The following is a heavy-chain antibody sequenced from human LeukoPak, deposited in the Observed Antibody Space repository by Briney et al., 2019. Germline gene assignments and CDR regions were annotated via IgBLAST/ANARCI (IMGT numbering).Heavy chain of an antibody. CDR3: ARAGGYSGYASN. V-gene: IGHV4-59*13. CDR2: IYYSGTT. CDR1: GASISTYY. J-gene: IGHJ4*02. Sequence: SETLSLTCTVSGASISTYYWSWIRQSPGKGLEWIGYIYYSGTTYYNPSLKSRVTISLDTSKNKFSLNLTSVNVADTAVYYCARAGGYSGYASNWGQGTLVTVSS. D-gene: IGHD5-12*01.